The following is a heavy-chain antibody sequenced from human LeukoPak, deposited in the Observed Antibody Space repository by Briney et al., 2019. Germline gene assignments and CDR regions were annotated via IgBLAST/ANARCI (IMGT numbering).Heavy chain of an antibody. D-gene: IGHD6-19*01. CDR2: FDPEDGET. CDR1: GYTLTELS. Sequence: ASVKVSCKVSGYTLTELSMHWVRQAPGKGLEWMGGFDPEDGETIYAQKFQGRVTLTEDTSTDTAYMELSSLRSEDTAVYYCATEPKQFTNYYYAMDVWGQGTTVTVSS. V-gene: IGHV1-24*01. CDR3: ATEPKQFTNYYYAMDV. J-gene: IGHJ6*02.